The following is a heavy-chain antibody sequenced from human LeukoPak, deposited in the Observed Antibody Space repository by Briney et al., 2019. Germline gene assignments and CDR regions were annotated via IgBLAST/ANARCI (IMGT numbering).Heavy chain of an antibody. CDR1: GYTLTELS. J-gene: IGHJ1*01. CDR2: FDPEDGET. CDR3: AKGDSSGYYTYFQH. Sequence: ASVKVSCKVSGYTLTELSMHWVRQAPGKGLEWMGGFDPEDGETIYAQKFQGRVTMTEDTSTDTAYMELSSLRAEDTAVYYCAKGDSSGYYTYFQHWGQGTLVTVSS. D-gene: IGHD3-22*01. V-gene: IGHV1-24*01.